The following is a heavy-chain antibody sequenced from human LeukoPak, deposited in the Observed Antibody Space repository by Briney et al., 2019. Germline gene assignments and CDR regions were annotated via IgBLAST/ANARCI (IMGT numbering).Heavy chain of an antibody. Sequence: GGSLRLSCAASGFTFSSYGMHWVRQAPGKGLEWVAVIWYDGSNKYYADSVKGRFTISIDNSKDTLYLQMNSLRAEDTAAYYCARDGRISYYDSSGPFDYWGQGTLVTVSS. V-gene: IGHV3-33*01. CDR1: GFTFSSYG. J-gene: IGHJ4*02. CDR3: ARDGRISYYDSSGPFDY. CDR2: IWYDGSNK. D-gene: IGHD3-22*01.